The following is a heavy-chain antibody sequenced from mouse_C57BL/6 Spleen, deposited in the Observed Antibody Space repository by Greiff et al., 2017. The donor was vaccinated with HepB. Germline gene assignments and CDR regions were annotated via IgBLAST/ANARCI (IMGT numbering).Heavy chain of an antibody. D-gene: IGHD2-2*01. V-gene: IGHV1-15*01. CDR3: TRGGLRRGFAY. Sequence: QVQLQQSGAELVRPGASVTLSCKASGYTFTDYEMHWVKQTPVHGLEWIGAIDPETGGTAYNQKFKGKAILTADKSSSTAYMELRSLTSEDSAVYYYTRGGLRRGFAYWGQGTLVTVSA. CDR1: GYTFTDYE. J-gene: IGHJ3*01. CDR2: IDPETGGT.